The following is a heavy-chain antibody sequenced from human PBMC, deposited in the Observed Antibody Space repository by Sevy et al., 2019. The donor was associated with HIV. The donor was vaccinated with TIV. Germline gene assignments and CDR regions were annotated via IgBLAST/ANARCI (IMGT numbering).Heavy chain of an antibody. J-gene: IGHJ3*02. CDR3: ARALPDSGYSYGPDAFDI. CDR1: GFSFSWYW. V-gene: IGHV3-7*01. Sequence: GGSLRLSCAASGFSFSWYWMSWVRQTPEKGLEWVANINQDESEKNYVDSVRGRFTISRDNAKNSLYLQMNSLRAEDTAVYYCARALPDSGYSYGPDAFDIWGQWTMVTVSS. D-gene: IGHD5-18*01. CDR2: INQDESEK.